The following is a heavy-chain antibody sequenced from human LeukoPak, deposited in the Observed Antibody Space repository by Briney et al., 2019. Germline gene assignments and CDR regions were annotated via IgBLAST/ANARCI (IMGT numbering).Heavy chain of an antibody. Sequence: GASVKVSCKPSGYTFPSYSITWVRQAPGQGLEWMGWINTDTGNTNYAQRFQGRVTMTTDTSTSTAYMELRSLRSDDTAVYYCARLREGVGFGELMTKWFDSWGQGTLVTVSS. CDR3: ARLREGVGFGELMTKWFDS. CDR2: INTDTGNT. CDR1: GYTFPSYS. V-gene: IGHV1-18*01. J-gene: IGHJ5*01. D-gene: IGHD3-10*01.